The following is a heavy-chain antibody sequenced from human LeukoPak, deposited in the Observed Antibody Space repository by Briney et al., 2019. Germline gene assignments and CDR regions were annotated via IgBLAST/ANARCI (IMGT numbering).Heavy chain of an antibody. V-gene: IGHV1-69*10. CDR2: IIPILGIA. CDR3: ARAVWFGEFGVEYFDY. J-gene: IGHJ4*02. CDR1: GGTFSSYA. Sequence: SVKVSCKASGGTFSSYANSWVRQAPGQGLEWMGGIIPILGIANYAQKFQGRVTITADKSTSTAYMELSSLRSEDTAVYYCARAVWFGEFGVEYFDYWGQGTLVTVSS. D-gene: IGHD3-10*01.